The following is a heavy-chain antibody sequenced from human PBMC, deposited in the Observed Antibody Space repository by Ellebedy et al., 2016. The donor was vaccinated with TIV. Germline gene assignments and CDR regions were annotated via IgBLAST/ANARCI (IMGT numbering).Heavy chain of an antibody. Sequence: GSLRLSCSVSGASISTSKTDYWGWIRQPPGKGLEWIGSLYYSGSTYYNPSLKSRVTISVDTSKNQFSLKLSSVTAADTAVYYCARLVRGVHGDYWGQGTLVTVSS. V-gene: IGHV4-39*01. CDR1: GASISTSKTDY. J-gene: IGHJ4*02. CDR2: LYYSGST. CDR3: ARLVRGVHGDY. D-gene: IGHD3-10*01.